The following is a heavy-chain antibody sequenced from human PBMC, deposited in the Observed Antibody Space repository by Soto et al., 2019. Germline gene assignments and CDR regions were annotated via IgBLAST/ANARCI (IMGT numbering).Heavy chain of an antibody. J-gene: IGHJ3*02. D-gene: IGHD3-9*01. V-gene: IGHV1-3*01. CDR1: GYTFTSYA. CDR2: INAGNGNT. Sequence: ASVKVSCKASGYTFTSYAMHWVRQAPGQRLEWMGWINAGNGNTKYSQKFQGRVTITRDTSASTAYMELSSLRSEDTAVYYCAREEKLTEAGLGAFDIWGQGTMVTVSS. CDR3: AREEKLTEAGLGAFDI.